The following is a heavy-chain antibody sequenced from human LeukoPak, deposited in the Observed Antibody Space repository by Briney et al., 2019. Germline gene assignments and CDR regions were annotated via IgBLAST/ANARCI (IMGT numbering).Heavy chain of an antibody. CDR1: GGSFSGYY. D-gene: IGHD3-10*01. V-gene: IGHV4-34*01. CDR2: IYHSGST. CDR3: ARVSLVRGAPDYYFDY. Sequence: PSETLSLTCAVYGGSFSGYYWSWIRQPPGKGLEWIGEIYHSGSTNYNPSLKSRVTISVDTSKNQFSLKLSSVTAADTAVYYCARVSLVRGAPDYYFDYWGQGTLVTVSS. J-gene: IGHJ4*02.